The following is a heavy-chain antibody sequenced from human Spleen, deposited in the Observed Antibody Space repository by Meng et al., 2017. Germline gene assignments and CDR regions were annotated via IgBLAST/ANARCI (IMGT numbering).Heavy chain of an antibody. CDR1: GGSVSSGSYY. CDR2: IYYSGST. Sequence: QVQLRESGPGPVRPSETLSLPCTVSGGSVSSGSYYWSWIRQPPGKGLEWIGYIYYSGSTNYNPSLKSRVTISVDTSKNQFSLKLSSVTAADTAVYYCARNDFWSGYFDYWGQGTLVTVSS. V-gene: IGHV4-61*01. CDR3: ARNDFWSGYFDY. D-gene: IGHD3-3*01. J-gene: IGHJ4*02.